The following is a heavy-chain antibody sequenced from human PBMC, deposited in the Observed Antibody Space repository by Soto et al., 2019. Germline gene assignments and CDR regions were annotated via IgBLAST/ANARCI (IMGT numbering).Heavy chain of an antibody. CDR1: GFTFSSYG. V-gene: IGHV3-33*01. J-gene: IGHJ4*02. CDR3: ARDTITGTFDY. CDR2: IWYDGSNK. Sequence: PGVSLRLSCAATGFTFSSYGMHWVRPAPNKGLEWVAVIWYDGSNKYYADSVKGRFTISRDNSKNTLYLQMNSLRAEDTALYYCARDTITGTFDYWGQGTLVTVSS. D-gene: IGHD1-20*01.